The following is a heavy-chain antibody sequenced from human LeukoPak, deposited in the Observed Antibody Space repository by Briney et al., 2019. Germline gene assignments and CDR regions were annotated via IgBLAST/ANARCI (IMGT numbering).Heavy chain of an antibody. J-gene: IGHJ5*02. CDR3: AKGPLYYYGDNAWFGP. V-gene: IGHV3-30*18. CDR1: GFTFSSSA. Sequence: PGRSLTLSCAASGFTFSSSAMHWVRQAPGKGLEWVAVVFSDGTYKYYADSVKGRFTISRDNSKNMLFLQMSSLRAEDTAVYYCAKGPLYYYGDNAWFGPWGQGTLVTVSS. D-gene: IGHD4-17*01. CDR2: VFSDGTYK.